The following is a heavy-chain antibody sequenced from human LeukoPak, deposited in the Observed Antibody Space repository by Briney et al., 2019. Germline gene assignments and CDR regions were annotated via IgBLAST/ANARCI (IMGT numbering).Heavy chain of an antibody. Sequence: PSETLSLTCNVSGGSISSYFWTWIRQPAGKGLEWIGRIHASGTTDYNSSLKSRVSMSVDTSKNQFSLKLTSVTAADTAVYFCARDGADVYGRAFDYWGQGTLVSVSS. J-gene: IGHJ4*02. CDR3: ARDGADVYGRAFDY. D-gene: IGHD3-10*01. CDR1: GGSISSYF. V-gene: IGHV4-4*07. CDR2: IHASGTT.